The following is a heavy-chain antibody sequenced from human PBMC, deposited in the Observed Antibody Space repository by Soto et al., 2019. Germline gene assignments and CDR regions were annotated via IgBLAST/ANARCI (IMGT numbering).Heavy chain of an antibody. CDR1: GYTFTSYD. V-gene: IGHV1-8*01. J-gene: IGHJ4*02. Sequence: ASVKVSCKASGYTFTSYDINWVRQATGQGLEWMGWMNPNSGNTGYAQKFQGRVAMTRNTSISTAYMELSSLRSEDTAVYYCARGGSIEEALDYWGQGTLVTVSS. CDR3: ARGGSIEEALDY. CDR2: MNPNSGNT.